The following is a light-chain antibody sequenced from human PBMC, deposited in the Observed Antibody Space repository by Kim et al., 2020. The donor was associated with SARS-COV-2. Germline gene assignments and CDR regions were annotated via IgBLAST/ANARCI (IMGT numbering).Light chain of an antibody. CDR2: GAS. Sequence: EIVLTQSPGTLSLSPGERATLSCRASQSVSSSYLAWYQQEPGQAPRLLIYGASSRATGIPDRFSDSGSGTDFTLTISRLEPEDFALYYCLQYDSSRTFGQGIKVEIK. J-gene: IGKJ1*01. V-gene: IGKV3-20*01. CDR3: LQYDSSRT. CDR1: QSVSSSY.